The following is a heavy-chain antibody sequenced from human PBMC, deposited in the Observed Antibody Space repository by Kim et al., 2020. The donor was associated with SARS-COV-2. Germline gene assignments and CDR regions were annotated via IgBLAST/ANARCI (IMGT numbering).Heavy chain of an antibody. D-gene: IGHD6-19*01. J-gene: IGHJ6*03. V-gene: IGHV4-30-2*05. Sequence: PSLKSRVTISVDTSKNQFSLKLSSVTAADTAVYYCARDTAVAGTYYYMDVWGKGTTVTVSS. CDR3: ARDTAVAGTYYYMDV.